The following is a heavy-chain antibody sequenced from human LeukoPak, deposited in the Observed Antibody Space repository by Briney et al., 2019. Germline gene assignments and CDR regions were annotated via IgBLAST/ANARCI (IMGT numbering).Heavy chain of an antibody. J-gene: IGHJ3*02. Sequence: PSETLSLTCTVSGDSISSGDYYWRWIRQPAGTGLEWIGRISSSGSTNYNPSLESRVTISVDTSKNQFSLKLSSVTAADTAVYFCARGPYSYDSSGAFDIWGQGTMVTVSS. V-gene: IGHV4-61*02. CDR2: ISSSGST. CDR1: GDSISSGDYY. CDR3: ARGPYSYDSSGAFDI. D-gene: IGHD3-22*01.